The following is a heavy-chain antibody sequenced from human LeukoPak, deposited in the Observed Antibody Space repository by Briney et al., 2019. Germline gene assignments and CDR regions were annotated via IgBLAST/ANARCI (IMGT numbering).Heavy chain of an antibody. CDR2: ISSTSSTI. CDR1: GFTFSSYS. V-gene: IGHV3-48*04. D-gene: IGHD3-22*01. CDR3: ARLYYYDSTGYYYP. Sequence: GESLRLSRAASGFTFSSYSVSWVRQAPGKGLGWVSYISSTSSTIYYADSVKGRFTISRDNAKNSLYLQMNSLRAEDTAVYYCARLYYYDSTGYYYPWGQGTQVTVSS. J-gene: IGHJ5*02.